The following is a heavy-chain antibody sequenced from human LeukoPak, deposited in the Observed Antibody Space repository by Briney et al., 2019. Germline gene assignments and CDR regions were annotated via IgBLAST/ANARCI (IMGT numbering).Heavy chain of an antibody. Sequence: KPSETLSLTCAVYGGSFSGYYWSWIRQPPGKGLEWIGEINHSGSTNYNPSLKSRVTISLDTSKNQFSLKLTSVTAADTAVYYCATLPGGVTTPNPSWGQGTLVTVSS. D-gene: IGHD4-17*01. V-gene: IGHV4-34*01. CDR2: INHSGST. CDR1: GGSFSGYY. CDR3: ATLPGGVTTPNPS. J-gene: IGHJ5*02.